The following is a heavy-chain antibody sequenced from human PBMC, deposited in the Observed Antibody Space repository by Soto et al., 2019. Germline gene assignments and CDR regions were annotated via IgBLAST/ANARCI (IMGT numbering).Heavy chain of an antibody. V-gene: IGHV4-34*01. CDR1: GGSFSGYY. J-gene: IGHJ6*02. Sequence: PSETLSLTCAVYGGSFSGYYWSWIRQPPGKGLEWIGEINHSGSTNYNPSLKSRVTISVDTSKNQFSLKLSSVTAADTAVYYCARGVGQQLGYYYYGMDVWGQGTTVIV. CDR2: INHSGST. D-gene: IGHD6-13*01. CDR3: ARGVGQQLGYYYYGMDV.